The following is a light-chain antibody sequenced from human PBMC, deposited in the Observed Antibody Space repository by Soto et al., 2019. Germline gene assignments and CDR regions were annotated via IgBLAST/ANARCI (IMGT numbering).Light chain of an antibody. CDR1: QTISGW. Sequence: DIQMTQSPSTLSASVGDTVTITCRASQTISGWLAWYQQRPGKAPNPLIFDASTLESGVPSRFSGSGSGTTFTLTISSLQSDDFATYYCQQYNSYSRTFGQGTKVDI. J-gene: IGKJ1*01. V-gene: IGKV1-5*01. CDR3: QQYNSYSRT. CDR2: DAS.